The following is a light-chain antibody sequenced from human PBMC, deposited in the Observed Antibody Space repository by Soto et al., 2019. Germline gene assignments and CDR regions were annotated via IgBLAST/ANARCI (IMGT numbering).Light chain of an antibody. CDR2: LNNDGSH. Sequence: QSVLTQPPSASASRGASVKLTCTLSSGHSSYAIAWHQKQPEKGPRYLMDLNNDGSHTKGDGIPDRFSGYSSGAERYLIISGKQSEDEADYYCQTWGPGFQVFSGGNKLTVL. V-gene: IGLV4-69*01. CDR3: QTWGPGFQV. CDR1: SGHSSYA. J-gene: IGLJ2*01.